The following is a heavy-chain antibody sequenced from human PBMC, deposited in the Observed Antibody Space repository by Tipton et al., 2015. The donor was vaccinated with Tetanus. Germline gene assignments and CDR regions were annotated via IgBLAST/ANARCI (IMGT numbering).Heavy chain of an antibody. CDR1: GASIRDKKYY. J-gene: IGHJ5*02. D-gene: IGHD2/OR15-2a*01. CDR2: IYFKGDT. CDR3: ARHLYGYWFDP. V-gene: IGHV4-39*01. Sequence: TLSLTCTVSGASIRDKKYYWGWIRQAPGKGLEWMASIYFKGDTYYSPSLKSRLTIDVDTSQNRFSLKLTSVSTADTAVYYCARHLYGYWFDPWGPGALVTVSS.